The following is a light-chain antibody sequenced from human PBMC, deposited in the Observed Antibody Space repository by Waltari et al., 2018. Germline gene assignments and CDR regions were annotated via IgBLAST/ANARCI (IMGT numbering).Light chain of an antibody. Sequence: QSVLTQPPSASGTPGQRVTISSSGSSSNVGSSYVYWYQHLPGAAPKVLMFRDDERASGIPDRFSGSKSGTSASLAISGLRSEDEADYYCAAWDDSLSCWVFGGGTKLTVL. CDR2: RDD. J-gene: IGLJ3*02. V-gene: IGLV1-47*01. CDR1: SSNVGSSY. CDR3: AAWDDSLSCWV.